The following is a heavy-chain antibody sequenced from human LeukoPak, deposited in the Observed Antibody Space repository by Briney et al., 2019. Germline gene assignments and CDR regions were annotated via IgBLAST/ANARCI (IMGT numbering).Heavy chain of an antibody. CDR1: GFTFDDYA. CDR3: AKDKRPTTVGVFDY. CDR2: ISWNSGSI. V-gene: IGHV3-9*01. D-gene: IGHD4-11*01. J-gene: IGHJ4*02. Sequence: GRSLRLSCAASGFTFDDYAMHWVRQAPGKGLEWVSGISWNSGSIGYADSVKGRFTISRDNAKNSLYLQMNSLRAEDTPLYYCAKDKRPTTVGVFDYWGQGTLVTVSS.